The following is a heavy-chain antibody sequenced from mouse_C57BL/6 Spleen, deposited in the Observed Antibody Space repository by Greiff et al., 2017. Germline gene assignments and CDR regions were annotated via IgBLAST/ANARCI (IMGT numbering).Heavy chain of an antibody. Sequence: EVQLVESEGGLVQPGSSMKLSCTASGFTFSDYYMAWVRQVPEKGLEWVANINYDGSSTYYLDSLKSRFIISRDNAKNILYLQMSSLKSEDTATYYCARASILLYLDDWGQGTTLTVSS. CDR1: GFTFSDYY. J-gene: IGHJ2*01. CDR2: INYDGSST. CDR3: ARASILLYLDD. V-gene: IGHV5-16*01. D-gene: IGHD2-10*01.